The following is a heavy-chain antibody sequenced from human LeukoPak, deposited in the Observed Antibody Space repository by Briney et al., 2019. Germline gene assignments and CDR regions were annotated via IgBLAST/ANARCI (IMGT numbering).Heavy chain of an antibody. CDR2: INAGKGNT. Sequence: VAVKVSCKASGYSFTRYVLLWVRQAPGQRVEGMGWINAGKGNTKYSQKFQGGVTITRDTSASTAHMELSSLSSEDTAVYYCAREQQSNWFDPWGQGTLVTVSS. D-gene: IGHD6-13*01. J-gene: IGHJ5*02. CDR3: AREQQSNWFDP. CDR1: GYSFTRYV. V-gene: IGHV1-3*01.